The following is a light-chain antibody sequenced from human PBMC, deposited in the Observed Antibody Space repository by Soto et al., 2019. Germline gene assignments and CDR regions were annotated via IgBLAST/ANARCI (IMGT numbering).Light chain of an antibody. CDR2: DDA. Sequence: SDDLPQPPSVSVAPGQTARITWGGEKVENKNVHWYQQKAGQAPVLVVFDDADRPSGIPDRFSGSYSGNTATLTISRVEAGDEADYYCLVWESSSDQYVFGTGTKVTVL. J-gene: IGLJ1*01. CDR3: LVWESSSDQYV. CDR1: KVENKN. V-gene: IGLV3-21*02.